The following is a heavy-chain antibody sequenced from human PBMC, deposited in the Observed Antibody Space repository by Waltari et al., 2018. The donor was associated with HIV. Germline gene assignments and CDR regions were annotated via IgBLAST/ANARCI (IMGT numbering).Heavy chain of an antibody. CDR3: TNFWGGSPN. Sequence: EVQLVESGGGLVQPGGSLKLSCAALGFTFSGSAIHWARQASGKGREWVGRIRSKVYGYGTEYAASVKGRFTISRDDSENTAYLQMNSLKTEDTAIYYCTNFWGGSPNWGHGTLVTVSS. D-gene: IGHD3-3*01. V-gene: IGHV3-73*01. CDR1: GFTFSGSA. J-gene: IGHJ4*01. CDR2: IRSKVYGYGT.